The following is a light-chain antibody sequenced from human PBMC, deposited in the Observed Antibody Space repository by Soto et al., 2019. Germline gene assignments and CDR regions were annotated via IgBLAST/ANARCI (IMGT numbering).Light chain of an antibody. CDR2: EVS. J-gene: IGLJ1*01. V-gene: IGLV2-8*01. Sequence: QSVLTQPPSASGSPGQSVTISCTGTSSDVGGYNYVSWYQQHPGKVPKLMIYEVSKRPSGVPDRFSGSKSGNTASLTVSGLQAEDEADYYCSSYAGSNLYVFGTGPSSPS. CDR3: SSYAGSNLYV. CDR1: SSDVGGYNY.